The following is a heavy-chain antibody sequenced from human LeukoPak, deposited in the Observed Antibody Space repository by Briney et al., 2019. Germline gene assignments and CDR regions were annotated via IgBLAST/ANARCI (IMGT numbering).Heavy chain of an antibody. CDR3: ARELNELQWLGY. CDR1: GYTFTSYY. D-gene: IGHD3-22*01. J-gene: IGHJ4*02. Sequence: ASVKVSCKASGYTFTSYYMHWVRQAPGQGLEWMGIINPSGGSTSYAQKFQGRVTMTRDTSTSTVYMELSSPRSEDTAVYYCARELNELQWLGYWGQGTLVTVSS. CDR2: INPSGGST. V-gene: IGHV1-46*01.